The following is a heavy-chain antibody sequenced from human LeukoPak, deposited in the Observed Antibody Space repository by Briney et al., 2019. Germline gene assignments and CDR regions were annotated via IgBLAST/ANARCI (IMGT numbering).Heavy chain of an antibody. D-gene: IGHD1-1*01. CDR1: GFTFSSYA. V-gene: IGHV3-30*04. Sequence: GGSLRLSCAASGFTFSSYAMHWVRQAPGKGLEWVAVISYDGSNKYYADSVKGRFTISRDNSKNTLYLQMNSLRAEDTAVYYCAQLNWSDGQANGMDVWGKGTTVTVSS. CDR3: AQLNWSDGQANGMDV. CDR2: ISYDGSNK. J-gene: IGHJ6*04.